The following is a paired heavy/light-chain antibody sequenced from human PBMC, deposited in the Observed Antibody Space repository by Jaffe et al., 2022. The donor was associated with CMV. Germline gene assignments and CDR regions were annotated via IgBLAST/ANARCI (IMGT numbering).Heavy chain of an antibody. V-gene: IGHV3-48*03. Sequence: EVQLVESGGGLVQPGGSLRLSCVVSRFTFRTYEMNWVRQAPGKGLEWISYISSSGTTIYYADSVKGRFTISRDNAKNSLYLQMNSLRVEDTAVYYCARERGQEAGDLWGQGTLVTVSS. CDR3: ARERGQEAGDL. D-gene: IGHD2-21*01. J-gene: IGHJ4*02. CDR1: RFTFRTYE. CDR2: ISSSGTTI.
Light chain of an antibody. V-gene: IGKV1-33*01. CDR3: QQYDHFYT. J-gene: IGKJ4*01. CDR2: AAS. CDR1: QDISNS. Sequence: DIQMTQSPSSVSASVGDRITITCQASQDISNSLNWYQQKPGKAPNLLIYAASRLETGVPSRFSGGGSGTHFTFTISSLKPEDVATYYCQQYDHFYTFGGGTTVEIK.